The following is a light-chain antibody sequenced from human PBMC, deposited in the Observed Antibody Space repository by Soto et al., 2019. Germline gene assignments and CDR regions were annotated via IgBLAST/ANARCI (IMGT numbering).Light chain of an antibody. J-gene: IGKJ3*01. CDR3: QQRVKGPVT. CDR2: DAS. V-gene: IGKV3-11*01. Sequence: EIVLTQSPATRSLSPGERATLSCRASQSISRYLAWYQQKPGQAPRLLIFDASNRATGIPARFSGSGFGTDFTLTISSLEPEDFAVYYCQQRVKGPVTFGPGTKVDIK. CDR1: QSISRY.